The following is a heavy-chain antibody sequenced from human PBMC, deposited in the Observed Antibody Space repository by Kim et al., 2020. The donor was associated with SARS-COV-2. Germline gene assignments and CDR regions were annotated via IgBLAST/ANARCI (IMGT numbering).Heavy chain of an antibody. Sequence: SVKVSCKAXGGTFSSYAISWVRQAPGQGLEWMGGIIPIFGTANYAQKFQGRVTITADESTSTAYMELSSLRSEDTAVYYCARGAHSGSYYGFDYWGQGTLVTVSS. D-gene: IGHD1-26*01. J-gene: IGHJ4*02. CDR3: ARGAHSGSYYGFDY. CDR1: GGTFSSYA. V-gene: IGHV1-69*13. CDR2: IIPIFGTA.